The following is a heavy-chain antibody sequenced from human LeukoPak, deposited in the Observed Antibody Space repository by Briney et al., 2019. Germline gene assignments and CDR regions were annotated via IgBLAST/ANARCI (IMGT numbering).Heavy chain of an antibody. V-gene: IGHV3-30*02. CDR1: GLTFTSHG. J-gene: IGHJ4*02. D-gene: IGHD4-23*01. CDR3: ARDRGKDYFDY. CDR2: IRNDGSDT. Sequence: PGGSLRLSCATSGLTFTSHGFHWVRQAAGKGLEWVAFIRNDGSDTYHANSVKGRFSISRDNSKNTVYLHMNSLRAEDTAVYYCARDRGKDYFDYWGQGTLVTVSS.